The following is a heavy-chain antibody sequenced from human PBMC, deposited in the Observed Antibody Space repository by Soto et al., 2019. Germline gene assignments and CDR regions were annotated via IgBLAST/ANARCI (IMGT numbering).Heavy chain of an antibody. CDR3: ARAREPEYSSAIVFDI. J-gene: IGHJ4*02. CDR2: IYSAGST. D-gene: IGHD5-18*01. Sequence: GGSLRLSCTASGFSLGDYGVSWVRQAPGKGLEWVSVIYSAGSTYYANSVKDRFTISRDISTNMVYLQMSSLTDEDTAVYYCARAREPEYSSAIVFDIWGQGALVTVSS. CDR1: GFSLGDYG. V-gene: IGHV3-53*01.